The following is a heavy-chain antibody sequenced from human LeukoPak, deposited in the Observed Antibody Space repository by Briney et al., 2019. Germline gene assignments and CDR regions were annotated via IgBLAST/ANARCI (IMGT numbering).Heavy chain of an antibody. V-gene: IGHV3-20*04. CDR3: ARDRGSYRPDAFDI. CDR1: GFTFDDYG. CDR2: INWNGGST. D-gene: IGHD1-26*01. Sequence: GGSLRLSCAASGFTFDDYGMSWVRQAPGKGLEWVSCINWNGGSTGYADSVKGRFTISRDNAKNSLYLQMNSLRAEDTALYYCARDRGSYRPDAFDIWGQGTMVTVSS. J-gene: IGHJ3*02.